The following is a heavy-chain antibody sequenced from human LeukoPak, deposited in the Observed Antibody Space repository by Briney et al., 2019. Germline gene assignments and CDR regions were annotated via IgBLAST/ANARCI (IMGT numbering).Heavy chain of an antibody. D-gene: IGHD2-21*01. Sequence: SVKVSCKASGGTFSSYAISWVRQAPGQGLEWMGGIIPIFGTANYAQKFQGRVTITADESTSTAYKELSSLRSEDTAVYYCAGGNVVGKFDYWGQGTLVTVSS. CDR3: AGGNVVGKFDY. CDR2: IIPIFGTA. V-gene: IGHV1-69*13. J-gene: IGHJ4*02. CDR1: GGTFSSYA.